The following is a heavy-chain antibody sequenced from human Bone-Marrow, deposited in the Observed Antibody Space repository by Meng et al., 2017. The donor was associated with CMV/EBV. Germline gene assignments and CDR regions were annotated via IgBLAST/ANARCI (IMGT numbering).Heavy chain of an antibody. V-gene: IGHV3-43*01. Sequence: GESLKISCAASGFTFDDYTMHWVRQAPGKGLEWVSLISWDGGSTYYADSVKGRFTISRDNSKNSLYLQMNSLRTEDTALYYCAKDSRGNAMVRGGYGMGVWGQGTTVTVSS. CDR3: AKDSRGNAMVRGGYGMGV. CDR2: ISWDGGST. CDR1: GFTFDDYT. J-gene: IGHJ6*02. D-gene: IGHD3-10*01.